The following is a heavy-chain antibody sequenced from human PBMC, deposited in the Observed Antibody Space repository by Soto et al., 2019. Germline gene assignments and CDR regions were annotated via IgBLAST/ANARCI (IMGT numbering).Heavy chain of an antibody. CDR2: IYYSGST. Sequence: SETLSLTCTVSGGSISSGGYYWSWIRQHPGKGLEWIGYIYYSGSTYYNPSLKSRVTISVDTSKNQFSLKLSSVTAADTAVYYCASENVLRFLEWPGSFDYWGQGTLVTVS. CDR3: ASENVLRFLEWPGSFDY. J-gene: IGHJ4*02. CDR1: GGSISSGGYY. D-gene: IGHD3-3*01. V-gene: IGHV4-31*03.